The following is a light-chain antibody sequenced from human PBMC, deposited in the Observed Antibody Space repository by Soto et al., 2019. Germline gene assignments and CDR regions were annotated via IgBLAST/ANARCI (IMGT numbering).Light chain of an antibody. CDR1: TSDVGGYNY. J-gene: IGLJ2*01. CDR3: SSYTTSITVV. Sequence: QSALTQPASVSGSPGQSITISCTGTTSDVGGYNYVSWYQQHPGKAPKLIIYDVSNRPSGVSNRFSGSKSGNTASLTISGLQAEDEADYYCSSYTTSITVVFGGGTQLTVL. V-gene: IGLV2-14*03. CDR2: DVS.